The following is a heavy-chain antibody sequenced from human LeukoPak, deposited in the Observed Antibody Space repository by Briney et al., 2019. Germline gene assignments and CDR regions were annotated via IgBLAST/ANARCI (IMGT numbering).Heavy chain of an antibody. Sequence: SETLSLTCAVYGGSFSGYYWSWIRQPPGKGLEWIGEINHSGSTNYNPSLKSRVTISVDTSKNQFSLKLSSVTAADTAVYYCAKDFYSSSCCFDNWGQGTLVTVSS. J-gene: IGHJ4*02. D-gene: IGHD2-2*01. CDR2: INHSGST. CDR3: AKDFYSSSCCFDN. V-gene: IGHV4-34*01. CDR1: GGSFSGYY.